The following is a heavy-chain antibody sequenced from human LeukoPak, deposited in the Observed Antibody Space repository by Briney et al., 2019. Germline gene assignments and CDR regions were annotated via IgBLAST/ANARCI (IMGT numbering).Heavy chain of an antibody. J-gene: IGHJ4*02. CDR2: IKQDGSEK. CDR3: ARGTYYYDSSGYIN. CDR1: GFTFSSYW. V-gene: IGHV3-7*04. D-gene: IGHD3-22*01. Sequence: PGGSLRLSCAASGFTFSSYWMSWVRQAPGKGLEWVANIKQDGSEKYYVDSVKGRFTISRDNAKTSLYLQMNSLRAEDTAVYYCARGTYYYDSSGYINWGQGTLVTVSS.